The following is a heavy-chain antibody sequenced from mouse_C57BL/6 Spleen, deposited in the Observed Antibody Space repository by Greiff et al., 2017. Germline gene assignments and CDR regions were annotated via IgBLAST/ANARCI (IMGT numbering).Heavy chain of an antibody. CDR2: IDPETGGT. J-gene: IGHJ2*01. Sequence: QVHVKQSGAELVRPGASVTLSCKASGYTFTDYEMHWVKQTPVHGLEWIGAIDPETGGTAYNQKFKGKAILTADKSSSTAYMELRSLTSEDSAVYYCTSMITTTWNYFDYWGQGTTLTVSS. CDR1: GYTFTDYE. CDR3: TSMITTTWNYFDY. V-gene: IGHV1-15*01. D-gene: IGHD2-4*01.